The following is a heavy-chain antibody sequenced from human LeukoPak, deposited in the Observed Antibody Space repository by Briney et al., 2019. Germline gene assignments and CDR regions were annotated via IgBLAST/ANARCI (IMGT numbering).Heavy chain of an antibody. V-gene: IGHV4-39*01. CDR3: ASRSSGWRFDY. CDR2: VFSSGST. J-gene: IGHJ4*02. Sequence: SETLSLTCTVSGVSISSGSYYWGWIRQPPGKGLEWIGSVFSSGSTSYNPSLKSRVTISVDTSRHQFSLEVSSVTAADTAVYYCASRSSGWRFDYWGQGTLVTVPS. CDR1: GVSISSGSYY. D-gene: IGHD6-19*01.